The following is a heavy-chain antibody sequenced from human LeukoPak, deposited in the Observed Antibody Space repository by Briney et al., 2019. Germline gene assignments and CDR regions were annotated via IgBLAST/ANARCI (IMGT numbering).Heavy chain of an antibody. CDR2: ISTDGSTT. D-gene: IGHD2-15*01. Sequence: GGSLRLSCAASGFTFNNAWMSWVRQAPGKGLVWVSRISTDGSTTNYADSVKGRFTISRDNAKNTLYLQMNSLRAEDTAVHYCARFAEDPVKYNYYYMDVWGKGTTVTVSS. J-gene: IGHJ6*03. CDR1: GFTFNNAW. V-gene: IGHV3-74*01. CDR3: ARFAEDPVKYNYYYMDV.